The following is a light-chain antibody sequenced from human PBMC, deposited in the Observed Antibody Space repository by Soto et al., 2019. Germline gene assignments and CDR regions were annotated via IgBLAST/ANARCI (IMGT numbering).Light chain of an antibody. J-gene: IGKJ1*01. V-gene: IGKV3-15*01. CDR2: AAS. Sequence: EILVTQFPATLSVSPGDRATVSCRGSQRFSNKCAWYQQNPGQAPRLLIYAASTRATGVPARVSASGSGTEFTLTTSNLQSEDFAVYYCQQYNYCPRTFGQGPKVDIK. CDR1: QRFSNK. CDR3: QQYNYCPRT.